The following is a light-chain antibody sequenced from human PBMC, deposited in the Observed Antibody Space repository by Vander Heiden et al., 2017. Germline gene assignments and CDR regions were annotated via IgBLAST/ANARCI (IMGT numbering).Light chain of an antibody. V-gene: IGLV2-14*01. J-gene: IGLJ2*01. CDR3: SSYTSSTTLI. CDR2: DVS. Sequence: QSALTQPASVSGSPGQSITISCTGTSSDVGGYNYVSWYQQHSGKAPKVMIYDVSNRPSGVSNRFSGSKSGNTASLTISGLQAEDEADYYCSSYTSSTTLIFGGGTKLNVL. CDR1: SSDVGGYNY.